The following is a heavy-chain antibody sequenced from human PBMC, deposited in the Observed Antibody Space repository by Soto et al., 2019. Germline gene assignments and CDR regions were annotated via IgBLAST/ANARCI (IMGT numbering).Heavy chain of an antibody. CDR2: IYYSGST. CDR1: GGSISSSSYY. Sequence: SETLSLTFTVSGGSISSSSYYWGWIRQPPGKGLEWIGSIYYSGSTYYNQSLKSRVTISVDTSKNHFSLKLSSVTAADTAVYSCARHTPAISISDHWGQGTLVTVS. CDR3: ARHTPAISISDH. D-gene: IGHD2-15*01. V-gene: IGHV4-39*01. J-gene: IGHJ4*02.